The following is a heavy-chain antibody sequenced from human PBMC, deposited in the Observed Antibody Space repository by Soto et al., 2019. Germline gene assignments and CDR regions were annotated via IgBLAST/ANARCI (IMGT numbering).Heavy chain of an antibody. CDR3: AKSGQSSWANMDV. D-gene: IGHD2-2*01. Sequence: PGGSLRLSCAASGFTFSSYATNWVRQAPGKGLEWVSTISGSGDKTYYAGSVKGRFTISRDNSKNTLSLQMNSLRAEDTAVYYCAKSGQSSWANMDVWGQGTTVTVS. CDR1: GFTFSSYA. V-gene: IGHV3-23*01. CDR2: ISGSGDKT. J-gene: IGHJ6*02.